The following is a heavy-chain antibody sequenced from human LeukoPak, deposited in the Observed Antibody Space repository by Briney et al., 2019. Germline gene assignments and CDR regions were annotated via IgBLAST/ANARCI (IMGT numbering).Heavy chain of an antibody. D-gene: IGHD4-17*01. CDR1: GFTFRSYG. J-gene: IGHJ3*02. CDR2: ISGSGGST. V-gene: IGHV3-23*01. Sequence: GGSLRLSCAASGFTFRSYGMSWVRQAPGKGLEWVSAISGSGGSTYYADSVKGRFTISRDNSKSTLYLQMNSLRAEDTAVYYCATSYGDSAKGAFDIWGQGTMVTVSS. CDR3: ATSYGDSAKGAFDI.